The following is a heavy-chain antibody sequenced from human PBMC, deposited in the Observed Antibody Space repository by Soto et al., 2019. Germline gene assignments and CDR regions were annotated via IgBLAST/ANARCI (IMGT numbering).Heavy chain of an antibody. J-gene: IGHJ4*02. CDR3: AREKVGTTFFDN. Sequence: SETLSLTCSVSGFAISRGYYWSWVRQPPGKGLEWIGSIYPSVSSYHNPSLATRLRLSIDTSKNQFTLNLTSVTAADTALYFCAREKVGTTFFDNWGPGIQVTVSS. CDR2: IYPSVSS. V-gene: IGHV4-38-2*02. D-gene: IGHD1-1*01. CDR1: GFAISRGYY.